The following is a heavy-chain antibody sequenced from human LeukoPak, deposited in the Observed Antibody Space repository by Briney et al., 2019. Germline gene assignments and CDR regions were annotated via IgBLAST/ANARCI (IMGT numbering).Heavy chain of an antibody. D-gene: IGHD3-22*01. Sequence: PGGSLRLSCAASGFTFSSYAMSWVRQAPGKGLEWVSAISGSGGSTYYADSVKGRFTISRDNSKNTLYLQMNSLRPEDTAVYYCATPENKITMIVVVSPAFDIWGQGTMVTVSS. J-gene: IGHJ3*02. CDR2: ISGSGGST. CDR1: GFTFSSYA. CDR3: ATPENKITMIVVVSPAFDI. V-gene: IGHV3-23*01.